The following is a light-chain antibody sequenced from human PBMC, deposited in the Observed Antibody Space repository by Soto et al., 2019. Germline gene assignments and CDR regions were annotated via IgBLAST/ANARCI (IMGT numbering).Light chain of an antibody. CDR2: DAA. V-gene: IGKV1-39*01. CDR3: QQSYIAPRT. J-gene: IGKJ1*01. CDR1: QTIGTY. Sequence: IEVTQSPSSLAASLGDRVTITCRASQTIGTYVNWYRQKSGAAPELLIYDAATLQTGVPSRFSGTGSGTDFTLTISSLHPEDFATYYCQQSYIAPRTFGQGTKVDIK.